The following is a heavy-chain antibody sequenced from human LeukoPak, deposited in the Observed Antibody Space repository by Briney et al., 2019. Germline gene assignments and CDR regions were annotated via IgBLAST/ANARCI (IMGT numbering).Heavy chain of an antibody. J-gene: IGHJ5*02. V-gene: IGHV4-31*03. CDR2: IYYSGST. D-gene: IGHD4-11*01. CDR1: GGSISSGGYY. CDR3: ARVIVTTCWFDP. Sequence: PSQTLSLTCTVSGGSISSGGYYWSWIRQHPGKGLEWIGYIYYSGSTYYNPSLKSRVTISVDTSKNQFSLKLRSVTAADTAVYYCARVIVTTCWFDPWGQGTLVTVSS.